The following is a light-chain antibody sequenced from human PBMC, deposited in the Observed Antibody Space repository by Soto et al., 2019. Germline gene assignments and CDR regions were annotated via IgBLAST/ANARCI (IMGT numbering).Light chain of an antibody. Sequence: QPVLTQSSSASASPGSSVKLTCTLSSGHSNNIIAWHQQQPGKAPRYLMKLEATGTYTRGSGVPDRFSGSSSGADRYLTISDLQSEDEADYFCEKCDRSIIVVFGGGTQLTVL. J-gene: IGLJ2*01. CDR2: LEATGTY. CDR1: SGHSNNI. CDR3: EKCDRSIIVV. V-gene: IGLV4-60*03.